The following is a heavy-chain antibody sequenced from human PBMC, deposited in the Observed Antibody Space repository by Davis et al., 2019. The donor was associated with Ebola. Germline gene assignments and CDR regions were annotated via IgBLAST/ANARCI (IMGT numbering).Heavy chain of an antibody. CDR3: ARLGAEGLWFRGYYYYYGMDV. J-gene: IGHJ6*02. CDR1: GYSFTSYW. CDR2: IYPGDSDT. V-gene: IGHV5-51*01. D-gene: IGHD3-10*01. Sequence: GESLKISCPGSGYSFTSYWIGWVRQMPGKGLEWMGIIYPGDSDTRYSPSFQGQVTISADKSISTAYLQWSSLKASDTAMYYCARLGAEGLWFRGYYYYYGMDVWGQGTTVTVSS.